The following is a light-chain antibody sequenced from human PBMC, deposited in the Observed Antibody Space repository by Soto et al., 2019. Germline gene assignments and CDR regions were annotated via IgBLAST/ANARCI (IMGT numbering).Light chain of an antibody. V-gene: IGKV3-20*01. CDR3: HHYGSSLRA. J-gene: IGKJ1*01. CDR2: GSS. CDR1: QNITGDY. Sequence: DIVLTQSPGILSLSPGERATLSCSASQNITGDYLAWHQHKPGQAPRLLMYGSSSRAPGIPDRFSGSGSGTYFTLTISSLEPEDLAVYHGHHYGSSLRAFGQGTKLEIK.